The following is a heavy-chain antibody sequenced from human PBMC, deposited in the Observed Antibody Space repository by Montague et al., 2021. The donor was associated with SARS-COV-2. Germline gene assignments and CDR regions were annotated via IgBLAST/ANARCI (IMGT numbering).Heavy chain of an antibody. CDR1: GASFSNYY. CDR2: IYYTGTT. J-gene: IGHJ5*02. CDR3: AREGYCSGGTCYSSGPNWFDP. D-gene: IGHD2-15*01. Sequence: SETLSLTCTVSGASFSNYYWSWIRQPPGKGLEWIGYIYYTGTTNYNPSLKSRVTISVDTSKTQFSLKLTPATAADTAVYYCAREGYCSGGTCYSSGPNWFDPWGQGTLVTVSS. V-gene: IGHV4-59*01.